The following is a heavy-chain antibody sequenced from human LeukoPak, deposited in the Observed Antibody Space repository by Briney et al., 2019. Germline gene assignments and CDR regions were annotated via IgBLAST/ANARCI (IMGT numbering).Heavy chain of an antibody. CDR2: IYYSGST. Sequence: SETLSLTCTVSGGSISSYYWSWIRQPPGKGLEWIGYIYYSGSTNYNPSLKSRVTISVDTSMNQFSLKLSSVTAADTAVYYCARFGTYSPGYFDYWGQGTLVTVSS. CDR3: ARFGTYSPGYFDY. V-gene: IGHV4-59*01. D-gene: IGHD2-15*01. J-gene: IGHJ4*02. CDR1: GGSISSYY.